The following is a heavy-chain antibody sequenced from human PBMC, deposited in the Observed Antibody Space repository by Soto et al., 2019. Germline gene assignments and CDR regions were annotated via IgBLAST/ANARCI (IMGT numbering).Heavy chain of an antibody. CDR2: IYYSGST. CDR1: GGSISSYY. V-gene: IGHV4-59*01. Sequence: SETLSLTCTVSGGSISSYYWSWIRQPPGKGLEWIGYIYYSGSTNYNPSLKSRVTISVDTSKNQFSLKLSSVTAADTAVYYCARDRKMEQDYYYYYYMDVWGKRTTVTVSS. J-gene: IGHJ6*03. D-gene: IGHD1-1*01. CDR3: ARDRKMEQDYYYYYYMDV.